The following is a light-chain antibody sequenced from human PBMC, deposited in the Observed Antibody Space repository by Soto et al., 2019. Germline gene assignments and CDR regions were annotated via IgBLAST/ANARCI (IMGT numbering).Light chain of an antibody. Sequence: IVVTQSPATLSVSPGESATLSCRASQGVGSNLAWYQQRPGQAPRLLIYDASTRATGIPDRFSGSGSGTEFTLTISSLQSEDFAVYYCQQFNIWPHMLSFGGGTKLEMK. CDR1: QGVGSN. CDR2: DAS. V-gene: IGKV3-15*01. CDR3: QQFNIWPHMLS. J-gene: IGKJ4*01.